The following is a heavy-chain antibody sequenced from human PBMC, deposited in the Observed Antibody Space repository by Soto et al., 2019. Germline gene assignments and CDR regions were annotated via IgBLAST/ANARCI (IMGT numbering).Heavy chain of an antibody. D-gene: IGHD6-19*01. Sequence: GGSLRLSCAASGFIFSSYAMHWVRQAPGKGLEWVAVISYDGSNNYYGDSVKGRFTISRDNSKNTLYLQVNSLRAEDTAVYYCARHSSGWDCFDYWGQGTLVTVSS. CDR3: ARHSSGWDCFDY. CDR1: GFIFSSYA. CDR2: ISYDGSNN. V-gene: IGHV3-30-3*01. J-gene: IGHJ4*02.